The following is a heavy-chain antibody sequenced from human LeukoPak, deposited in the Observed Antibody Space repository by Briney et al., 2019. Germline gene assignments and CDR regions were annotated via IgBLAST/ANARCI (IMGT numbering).Heavy chain of an antibody. Sequence: GGSLRLSCAASGFTFSSYNMNWVRQAPGKGLEWVSSISSSSSYIYYADSVKGRFTISRDNAKNSLYLQMNSLRAEDTAVYYCAREAVAVSDAFDIWGQGTMVTVSS. J-gene: IGHJ3*02. CDR1: GFTFSSYN. CDR2: ISSSSSYI. D-gene: IGHD6-19*01. V-gene: IGHV3-21*01. CDR3: AREAVAVSDAFDI.